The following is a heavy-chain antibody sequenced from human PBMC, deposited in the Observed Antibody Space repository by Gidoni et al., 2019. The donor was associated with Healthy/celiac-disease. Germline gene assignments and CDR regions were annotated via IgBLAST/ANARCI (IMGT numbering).Heavy chain of an antibody. J-gene: IGHJ6*03. CDR1: GGSLSSGSYY. Sequence: QVQLQESGPGLVKPSQTLSLTCTVSGGSLSSGSYYWSWIRQPAGKGLEWIGRIYTSGSTNYNPSLKSRVTISVDTSKNQFSLKLSSVTAADTAVYYCAREPFHSSGWYRVMGRNYYYYYMDVWGKGTTVTVSS. CDR3: AREPFHSSGWYRVMGRNYYYYYMDV. CDR2: IYTSGST. V-gene: IGHV4-61*02. D-gene: IGHD6-19*01.